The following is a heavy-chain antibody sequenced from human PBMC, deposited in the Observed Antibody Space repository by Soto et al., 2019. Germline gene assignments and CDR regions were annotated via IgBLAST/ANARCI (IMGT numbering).Heavy chain of an antibody. CDR1: GGSFSGYY. J-gene: IGHJ4*02. Sequence: QVQLQQWGAGLLKPSETLSLTCAVYGGSFSGYYWSWIRQPPGKGLEWIGEINQSGSTNYNPSLKSRVTISVDTAKNQFSLKLSSVAAADTAVCYCARERAVTIFGVVTRHDAYDYWGQGTLVTVSS. V-gene: IGHV4-34*01. CDR3: ARERAVTIFGVVTRHDAYDY. CDR2: INQSGST. D-gene: IGHD3-3*01.